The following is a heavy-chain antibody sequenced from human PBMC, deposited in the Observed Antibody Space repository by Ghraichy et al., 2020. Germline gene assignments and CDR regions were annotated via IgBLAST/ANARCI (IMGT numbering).Heavy chain of an antibody. D-gene: IGHD3-10*01. CDR1: GFTFSSYA. CDR2: ISGSGGST. Sequence: GGSLRLSCAASGFTFSSYAMSWVRQAPGKGLEWVSAISGSGGSTYYADSVKGRFTISRDNSKNTLYLQMNSLRAEDTAVYYCAKAVSLLSIEGLDYWGQGTLVTVSS. CDR3: AKAVSLLSIEGLDY. J-gene: IGHJ4*02. V-gene: IGHV3-23*01.